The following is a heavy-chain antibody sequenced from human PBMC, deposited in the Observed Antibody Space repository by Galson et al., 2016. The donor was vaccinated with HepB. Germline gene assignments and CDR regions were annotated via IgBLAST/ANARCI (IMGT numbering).Heavy chain of an antibody. CDR3: ARGRIYYDTSGYYLPYFDY. V-gene: IGHV3-33*01. Sequence: SLRLSCAASGFTFSSYGMHWVRQPPGKGLEWVAVIRYEGNNKYFAEYVKGRFTITRDNSKNTLYLQMNSLRAEDTAVYYCARGRIYYDTSGYYLPYFDYWGQGTLVTVSS. CDR2: IRYEGNNK. J-gene: IGHJ4*02. CDR1: GFTFSSYG. D-gene: IGHD3-22*01.